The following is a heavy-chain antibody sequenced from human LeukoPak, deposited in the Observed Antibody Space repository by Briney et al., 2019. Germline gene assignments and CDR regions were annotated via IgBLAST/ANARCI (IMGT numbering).Heavy chain of an antibody. CDR1: GFTFSSYA. D-gene: IGHD6-6*01. CDR2: ISYDGSNK. J-gene: IGHJ4*02. V-gene: IGHV3-30-3*01. CDR3: ARVRSVAARENFDY. Sequence: GGSLRLSCAASGFTFSSYAMHWVRQAPGKGLEWVAVISYDGSNKYYADSVKGRFTISRDNSKNTLYLQMNSLRAEDTAVYYCARVRSVAARENFDYWGQGTLVTVSS.